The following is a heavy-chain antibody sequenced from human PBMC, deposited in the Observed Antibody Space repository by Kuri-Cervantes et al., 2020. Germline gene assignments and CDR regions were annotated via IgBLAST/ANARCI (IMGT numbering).Heavy chain of an antibody. V-gene: IGHV5-51*01. Sequence: GGSLRLSCKGSGYSFTSYWIGWVRQMPGKGLEWMGIIYPGDSDTRYSPSFQGQVTISADESISTAYLQWRSLKASDSAMYYCARQEGVAGATDYWGQGTLVTVSS. CDR2: IYPGDSDT. J-gene: IGHJ4*02. CDR3: ARQEGVAGATDY. CDR1: GYSFTSYW. D-gene: IGHD1-26*01.